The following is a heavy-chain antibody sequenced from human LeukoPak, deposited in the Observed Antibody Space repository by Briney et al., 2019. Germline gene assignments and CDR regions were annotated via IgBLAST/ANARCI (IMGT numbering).Heavy chain of an antibody. V-gene: IGHV3-7*03. CDR3: ARGQRKDFWSGYYTPYYYYGMDV. D-gene: IGHD3-3*01. J-gene: IGHJ6*02. Sequence: GGSLRLSCAASGFTFSSHWMSWVRQAPGKGLEWVANIKQDGSEKYYVDSVKGRFTISRDNAKNSLHLRMNSLRAEDTAVYYCARGQRKDFWSGYYTPYYYYGMDVWGQGTTVTVSS. CDR1: GFTFSSHW. CDR2: IKQDGSEK.